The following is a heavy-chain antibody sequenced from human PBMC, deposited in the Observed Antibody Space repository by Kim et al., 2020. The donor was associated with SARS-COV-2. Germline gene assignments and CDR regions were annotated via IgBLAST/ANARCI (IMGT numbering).Heavy chain of an antibody. CDR2: ISYDGSSK. CDR3: AKAVVRGVNYYYYGMDV. CDR1: GFTFSTYG. V-gene: IGHV3-30*18. D-gene: IGHD3-10*01. Sequence: GGSLRLSCAASGFTFSTYGMHWVRQAPGKGLEWVAVISYDGSSKYYVESVKGRFTISRDNPENTLYLQMNSLRPEDTAVYYCAKAVVRGVNYYYYGMDVWGQGTTVAVSS. J-gene: IGHJ6*01.